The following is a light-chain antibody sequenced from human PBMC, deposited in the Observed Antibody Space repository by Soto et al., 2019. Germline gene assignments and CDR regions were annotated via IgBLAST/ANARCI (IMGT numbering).Light chain of an antibody. V-gene: IGKV3-20*01. CDR2: GAS. J-gene: IGKJ1*01. Sequence: IVMTQSPGTLSLPPGETATLSCRASQTVTSYYLAWYQQKPGQAPRLLIHGASNRATGIPDRFSGSGSGTDFTLTITRLEPEDFAVYYCQQYGGSPRTFGQGTKVDIK. CDR3: QQYGGSPRT. CDR1: QTVTSYY.